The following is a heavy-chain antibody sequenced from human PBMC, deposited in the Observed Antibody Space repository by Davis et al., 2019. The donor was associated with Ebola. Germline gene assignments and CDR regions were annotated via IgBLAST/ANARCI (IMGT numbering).Heavy chain of an antibody. Sequence: SVKVSCKASGGTFSSYAISWVRQAPGQGLEWMGGIIPIFDTANYAQKFQGRVRITADKSTSTAYMELSSLRSEDTAVYYCAPHYYDSSGSDFDYWGQGTLVTVSS. CDR3: APHYYDSSGSDFDY. CDR2: IIPIFDTA. J-gene: IGHJ4*02. V-gene: IGHV1-69*06. D-gene: IGHD3-22*01. CDR1: GGTFSSYA.